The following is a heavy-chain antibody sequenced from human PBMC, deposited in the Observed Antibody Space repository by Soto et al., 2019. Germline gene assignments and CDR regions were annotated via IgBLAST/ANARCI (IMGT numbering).Heavy chain of an antibody. Sequence: PGESLKISCKGSGYSFTSYWIGWVRQMPGKGLEWMGIIYPGDSDTRYSPSFQGQVTISADKSISTAYLQWSSLKASDTAMYYCARSPSSYSSGWYRPQYYFDYWGQGTLVTVSS. CDR1: GYSFTSYW. D-gene: IGHD6-19*01. V-gene: IGHV5-51*01. CDR2: IYPGDSDT. J-gene: IGHJ4*02. CDR3: ARSPSSYSSGWYRPQYYFDY.